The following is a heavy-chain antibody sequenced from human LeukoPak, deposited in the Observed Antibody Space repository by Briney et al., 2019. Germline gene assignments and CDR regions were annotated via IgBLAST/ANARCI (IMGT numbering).Heavy chain of an antibody. CDR1: GFIFSDYY. D-gene: IGHD3-22*01. V-gene: IGHV3-11*04. CDR3: ARRLHDSSGYPSYYMDV. CDR2: ISSSADVK. Sequence: GGSLRLSCEASGFIFSDYYMTWIRQAPGKGLQGVAYISSSADVKYFADFVKDRFAISRDNAKNSLFLQMNSLQGEDTGVYYCARRLHDSSGYPSYYMDVWGKGTTVTVSS. J-gene: IGHJ6*03.